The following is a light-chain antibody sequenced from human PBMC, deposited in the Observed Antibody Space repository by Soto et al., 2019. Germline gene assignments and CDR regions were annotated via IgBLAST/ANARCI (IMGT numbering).Light chain of an antibody. J-gene: IGLJ1*01. Sequence: QSALTQPPSASGSPGQSVAISCTGTSSDVGATDCVSWYQQHSGKAPKLLLYEVNKRPSGVPDRFSGSKSGNTASLTVSALQADDEADYYCISHAGVTNVLGTGTKVTVL. CDR3: ISHAGVTNV. CDR1: SSDVGATDC. CDR2: EVN. V-gene: IGLV2-8*01.